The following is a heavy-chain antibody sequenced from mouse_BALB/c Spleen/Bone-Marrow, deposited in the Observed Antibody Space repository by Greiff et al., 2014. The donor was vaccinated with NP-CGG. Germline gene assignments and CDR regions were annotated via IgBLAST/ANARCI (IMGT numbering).Heavy chain of an antibody. Sequence: VQLQQSGAELVKPGTSVNLSCKASGYTFTDYIIHWVKQRSGQGLEWIGWFYPGSGSIKYNEKFKAKATLTADKSSNTVYMELSRLTSEDSAVYFCARHEDLDIRRRLSAMDYWGQGTSVTVSS. CDR2: FYPGSGSI. CDR3: ARHEDLDIRRRLSAMDY. D-gene: IGHD2-12*01. J-gene: IGHJ4*01. V-gene: IGHV1-62-2*01. CDR1: GYTFTDYI.